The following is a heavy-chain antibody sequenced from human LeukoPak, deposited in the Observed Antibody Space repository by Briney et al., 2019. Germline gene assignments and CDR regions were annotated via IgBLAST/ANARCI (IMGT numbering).Heavy chain of an antibody. V-gene: IGHV4-39*07. J-gene: IGHJ4*02. CDR3: ARQGDYSNYDVLDY. D-gene: IGHD4-11*01. CDR2: IYYSGST. Sequence: SETLSLTCTVSGGSISSSSYYWGWIRQPPGKGLEWIGSIYYSGSTYYNPSLKSRVTISVDTSKNQFSLKLSSVTAADTAVYYCARQGDYSNYDVLDYWGQGTLVTVSS. CDR1: GGSISSSSYY.